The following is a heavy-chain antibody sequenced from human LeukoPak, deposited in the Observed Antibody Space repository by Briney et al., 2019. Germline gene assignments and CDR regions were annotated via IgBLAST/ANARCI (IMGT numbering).Heavy chain of an antibody. CDR2: IYYSGST. CDR1: GGSISSSSYY. V-gene: IGHV4-39*01. D-gene: IGHD3-10*01. CDR3: ASMVRGALDP. J-gene: IGHJ5*02. Sequence: PSETLSLTCTVSGGSISSSSYYWGWIRQPPGKGLEWIGSIYYSGSTYYNPSLKSRVTISVDTSKNQFSLKLSSVTAADTAVYYCASMVRGALDPWGQGTLVTVSS.